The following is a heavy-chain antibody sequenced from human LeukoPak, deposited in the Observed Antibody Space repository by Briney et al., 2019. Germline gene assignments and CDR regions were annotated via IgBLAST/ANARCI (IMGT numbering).Heavy chain of an antibody. CDR1: GYTFTGYY. CDR3: ARGSYNWHERGLYY. V-gene: IGHV1-2*02. CDR2: INPNSGGT. D-gene: IGHD1-1*01. Sequence: ASVKVSCKASGYTFTGYYMHWVRQAPGQGLEWMGWINPNSGGTKYAQKFQGRVTMTRDTSISTAYMELSNLRSDDTAVYYCARGSYNWHERGLYYWGQGTLVPLSS. J-gene: IGHJ4*02.